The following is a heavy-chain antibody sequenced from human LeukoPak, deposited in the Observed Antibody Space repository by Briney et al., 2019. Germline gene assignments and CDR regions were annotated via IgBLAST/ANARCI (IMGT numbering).Heavy chain of an antibody. Sequence: GGSLRLSCAASGFTFSSYGMHWVRQAPGKGLEWVANIKQDGSEKYYVDSVKGRFTISRDNAKNSLYLQMNSLRAEDTAVYYCARDTYNWNYDYWGQGTLVTVSS. J-gene: IGHJ4*02. D-gene: IGHD1-7*01. CDR1: GFTFSSYG. V-gene: IGHV3-7*01. CDR3: ARDTYNWNYDY. CDR2: IKQDGSEK.